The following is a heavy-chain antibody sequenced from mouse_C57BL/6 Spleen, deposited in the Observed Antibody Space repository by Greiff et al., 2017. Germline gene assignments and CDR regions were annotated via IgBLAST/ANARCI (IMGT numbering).Heavy chain of an antibody. V-gene: IGHV5-9-1*02. CDR1: GFTFSSYA. D-gene: IGHD2-13*01. CDR2: ISSGGDYI. J-gene: IGHJ4*01. Sequence: EVKVEESGEGLVKPGGSLKLSCAASGFTFSSYAMSWVRQTPEKRLEWVAYISSGGDYIYYADTVKGRFTISRDNARNTLYLQMSSLKSEDTAMYYCTREGDFLYAMDYWGQGTSVTVSS. CDR3: TREGDFLYAMDY.